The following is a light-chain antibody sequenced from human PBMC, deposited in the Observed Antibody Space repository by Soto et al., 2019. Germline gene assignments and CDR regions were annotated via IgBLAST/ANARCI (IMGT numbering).Light chain of an antibody. CDR2: QAS. CDR1: QSISSW. Sequence: DIQMTQSTSTLSASVGDRVTITCRASQSISSWLDWYQQKPGKAPQLLIYQASSLDTGVPSRFSGSGSGTEFTLTISSLQPDDFATYFCQQYNSFTWTFGQGTKVEIK. J-gene: IGKJ1*01. V-gene: IGKV1-5*03. CDR3: QQYNSFTWT.